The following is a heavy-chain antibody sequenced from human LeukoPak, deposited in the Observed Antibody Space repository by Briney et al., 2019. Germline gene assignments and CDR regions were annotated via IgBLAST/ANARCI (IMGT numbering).Heavy chain of an antibody. V-gene: IGHV4-4*07. J-gene: IGHJ6*03. CDR2: IYTSGST. CDR3: AREATVTTSRYYYYYYMDV. CDR1: GGSISSYY. Sequence: SETLSLTCTVSGGSISSYYWSWIRQPAGKGLEWIGRIYTSGSTNYNPSLKSRVTISVDTSKNQFSLKLSSVTAADTAVYYCAREATVTTSRYYYYYYMDVWGKGTTVTISS. D-gene: IGHD4-17*01.